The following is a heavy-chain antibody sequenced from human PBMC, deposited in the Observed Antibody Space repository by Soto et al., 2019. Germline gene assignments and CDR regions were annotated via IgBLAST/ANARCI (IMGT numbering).Heavy chain of an antibody. V-gene: IGHV3-66*01. Sequence: GGSLRLSCAASGFTVSSNYMSWVRQAPGKGLEWVSVIYSGGSTYYADSVKGRFTISRDNSKNTLYLQMNSLRAEDTAVYYCARDIDLYQTQRRAFDIWGQGTMVTVSS. CDR3: ARDIDLYQTQRRAFDI. CDR2: IYSGGST. D-gene: IGHD2-2*02. J-gene: IGHJ3*02. CDR1: GFTVSSNY.